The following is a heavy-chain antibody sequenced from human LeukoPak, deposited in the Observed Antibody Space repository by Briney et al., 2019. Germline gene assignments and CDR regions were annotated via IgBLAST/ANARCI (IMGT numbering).Heavy chain of an antibody. Sequence: GGSLRLSCIASGFTFSNYGMHWVRQAPGKGLEWVALIWYDGSNKYYTDSVKGRLTISRDNSKDTLFLQMNSLRAEDTAVYYCAREGPRGNSQFDYWGQGTLVTVSS. CDR1: GFTFSNYG. J-gene: IGHJ4*02. V-gene: IGHV3-33*08. D-gene: IGHD4-23*01. CDR3: AREGPRGNSQFDY. CDR2: IWYDGSNK.